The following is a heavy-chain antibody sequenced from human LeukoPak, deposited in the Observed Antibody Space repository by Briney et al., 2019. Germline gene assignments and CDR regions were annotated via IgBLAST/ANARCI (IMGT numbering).Heavy chain of an antibody. J-gene: IGHJ4*02. CDR1: GFTVSSNY. CDR3: ARAKFELYYYGSGSFDY. D-gene: IGHD3-10*01. V-gene: IGHV3-53*01. CDR2: IYSGGST. Sequence: PGGSLRLSCAASGFTVSSNYMSWVRQAPGKGLEWVSVIYSGGSTYYADSVKGRFTISRDNSKNTLYLQMNSLRAEDTAVYYCARAKFELYYYGSGSFDYWGQGTLVTVSS.